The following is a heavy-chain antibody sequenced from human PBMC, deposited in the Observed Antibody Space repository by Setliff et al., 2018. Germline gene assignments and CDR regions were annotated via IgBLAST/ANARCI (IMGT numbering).Heavy chain of an antibody. D-gene: IGHD2-2*02. CDR2: IYYSGST. Sequence: TSETLSLTCTVSGGSISSSSYYWGWIRQPPGKGLEWIGTIYYSGSTYYNPSLKSRVTISVDSSKNQFSLKLISVTAADTAVYYCARQVWVSNTATFDPWGQGTLVTVSS. V-gene: IGHV4-39*01. CDR3: ARQVWVSNTATFDP. CDR1: GGSISSSSYY. J-gene: IGHJ5*02.